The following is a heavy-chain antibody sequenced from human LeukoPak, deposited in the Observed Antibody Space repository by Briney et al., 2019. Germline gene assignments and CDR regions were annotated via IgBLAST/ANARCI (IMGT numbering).Heavy chain of an antibody. Sequence: SETLSLTCAVYGGSFSGYYWSWIRQPPGKGLEWIGEINHSGSTNYNPSLKSRVTISVDTSKNQFSLKLSSVTAADTAVYYCARRSKGYCSGGSCYGRPGHFDYWGQGTLVTVSS. J-gene: IGHJ4*02. V-gene: IGHV4-34*01. CDR2: INHSGST. D-gene: IGHD2-15*01. CDR3: ARRSKGYCSGGSCYGRPGHFDY. CDR1: GGSFSGYY.